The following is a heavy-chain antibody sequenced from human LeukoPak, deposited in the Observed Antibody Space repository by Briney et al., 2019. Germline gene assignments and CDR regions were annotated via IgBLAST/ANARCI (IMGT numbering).Heavy chain of an antibody. CDR3: ARLDSDIVVVVAARGDNWFDP. CDR2: ISAYNGNT. D-gene: IGHD2-15*01. V-gene: IGHV1-18*01. J-gene: IGHJ5*02. CDR1: GYTFTSYG. Sequence: GASVKVSCKASGYTFTSYGVSWVRPAPEQGLEWMGWISAYNGNTNYAQKLQGRVTMTTDTSTSTAYMELRSLRSDDTAVYYCARLDSDIVVVVAARGDNWFDPWGQGTLVTISS.